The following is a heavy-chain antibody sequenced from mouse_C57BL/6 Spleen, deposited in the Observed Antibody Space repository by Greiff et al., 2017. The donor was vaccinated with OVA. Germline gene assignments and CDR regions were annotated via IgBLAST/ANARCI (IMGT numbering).Heavy chain of an antibody. Sequence: QVQLQQSGPGLVQPSQSLSITCTVSGFSLTSYGVHWVRQSPGKGLEWLGVIWSGGSTDYNAAFMSRLSITKDNSKSQVFSKMNSLQADDTAIYYCANAYYSNGDYAMDYWGQGTSVTVSS. CDR2: IWSGGST. D-gene: IGHD2-5*01. CDR1: GFSLTSYG. V-gene: IGHV2-5*01. J-gene: IGHJ4*01. CDR3: ANAYYSNGDYAMDY.